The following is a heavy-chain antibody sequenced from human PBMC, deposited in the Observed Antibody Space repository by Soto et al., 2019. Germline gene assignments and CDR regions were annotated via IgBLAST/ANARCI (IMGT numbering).Heavy chain of an antibody. V-gene: IGHV4-34*01. Sequence: SETLSLTCAVYGGSFSGYHWSWIRQSPGKGLEWIGEINHSGSTNYKASLKGRVTISLDTSKNKYSLKLSSVTAADTAVYYCARVSGYSSSWYTGARGYYYNMDVWGQGTTVTVSS. CDR2: INHSGST. CDR1: GGSFSGYH. CDR3: ARVSGYSSSWYTGARGYYYNMDV. D-gene: IGHD6-13*01. J-gene: IGHJ6*02.